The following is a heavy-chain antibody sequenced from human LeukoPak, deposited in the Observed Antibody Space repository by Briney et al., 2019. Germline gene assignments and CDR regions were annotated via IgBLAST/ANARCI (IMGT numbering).Heavy chain of an antibody. V-gene: IGHV3-30*02. D-gene: IGHD4-23*01. CDR2: IRYDGSNK. CDR3: AKDGMEGGYSFDY. J-gene: IGHJ4*02. Sequence: PGGSLRLSCAASGFTFSSYGMHWVRQAPGKGLEWVAFIRYDGSNKYYADSVKGRVTISRDNSKNTLYLQMNSLRAEDTAVYYCAKDGMEGGYSFDYWGQGTLVTVSS. CDR1: GFTFSSYG.